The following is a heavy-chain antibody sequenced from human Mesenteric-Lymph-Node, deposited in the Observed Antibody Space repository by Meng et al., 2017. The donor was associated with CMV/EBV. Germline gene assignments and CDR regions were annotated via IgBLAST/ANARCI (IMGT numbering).Heavy chain of an antibody. J-gene: IGHJ4*02. CDR1: GYTFTGYY. Sequence: ASVKVSCKASGYTFTGYYMHWVRQAPGQGLEWMGWINPNGGGTNYAQKFQGRVTMTRDTSISTAYMELSRLRSDDTAVYYCARVGYSYATRASYYFDYWGQGTLVTVSS. CDR3: ARVGYSYATRASYYFDY. CDR2: INPNGGGT. D-gene: IGHD5-18*01. V-gene: IGHV1-2*02.